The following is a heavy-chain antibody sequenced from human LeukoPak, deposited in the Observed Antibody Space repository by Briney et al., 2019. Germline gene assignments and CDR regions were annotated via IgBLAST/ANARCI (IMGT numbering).Heavy chain of an antibody. J-gene: IGHJ4*02. CDR2: INHSGST. D-gene: IGHD3-16*02. Sequence: SETLSLTCTVSGGSISGYYWSWIRQPPGKGLEWIGEINHSGSTNYNPSLKSRVTISVDTSKNQFSLKLSSVTAADTAVYYCARGLRYYDYVRGSYRFFGPFDYWGQGTLVTVSP. V-gene: IGHV4-34*01. CDR3: ARGLRYYDYVRGSYRFFGPFDY. CDR1: GGSISGYY.